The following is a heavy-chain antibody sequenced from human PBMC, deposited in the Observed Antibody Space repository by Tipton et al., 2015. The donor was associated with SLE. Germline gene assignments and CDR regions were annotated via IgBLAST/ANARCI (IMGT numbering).Heavy chain of an antibody. V-gene: IGHV4-34*01. J-gene: IGHJ4*02. Sequence: LRLSCAVYGGSFSGYYWSWIRQPPGKGLEWIGEINHSGSTDYNPSLKSRVTISVDTSKNQFSLKLSSVTAADTAVYYCAKGYSSSPFDYWGQGTLVTVSS. CDR3: AKGYSSSPFDY. CDR1: GGSFSGYY. CDR2: INHSGST. D-gene: IGHD6-13*01.